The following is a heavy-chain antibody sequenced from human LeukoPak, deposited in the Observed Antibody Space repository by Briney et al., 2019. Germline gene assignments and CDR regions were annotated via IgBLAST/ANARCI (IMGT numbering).Heavy chain of an antibody. CDR2: ISYDGSYK. J-gene: IGHJ4*02. CDR1: GFTFSNFA. Sequence: GGSLRLSCAASGFTFSNFAMYWVRQAPGKGLEWVSVISYDGSYKYYADSVKGRFTISRDNSKNTLYLQMNSLRPEDTAVYYCARDLHCSGGSCYSGLHYWGQGTLVTVSS. D-gene: IGHD2-15*01. V-gene: IGHV3-30*04. CDR3: ARDLHCSGGSCYSGLHY.